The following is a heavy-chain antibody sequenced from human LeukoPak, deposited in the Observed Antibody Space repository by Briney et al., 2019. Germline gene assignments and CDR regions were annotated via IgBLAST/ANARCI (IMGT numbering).Heavy chain of an antibody. V-gene: IGHV4-34*01. CDR2: INHSGST. CDR1: GGSFSGYY. CDR3: AKTIIAAAGTAPWFDP. D-gene: IGHD6-13*01. Sequence: SETLSLTCAVYGGSFSGYYWSWIRQPPGKGLEWIGEINHSGSTNYNPSLKSRVTISVDTSKNQFSLKLSSVTAADTAVYYCAKTIIAAAGTAPWFDPWSQGTLVTVSS. J-gene: IGHJ5*02.